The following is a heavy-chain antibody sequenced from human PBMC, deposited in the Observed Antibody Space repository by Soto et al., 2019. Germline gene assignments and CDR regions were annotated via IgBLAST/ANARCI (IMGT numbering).Heavy chain of an antibody. Sequence: PGGSLRLSCVGSGFTFSNHAMTWVRQAPGKGLEWVSDISGSGGTIHYADSVKGRFTISRDNSKNTLYLQMNSLKAEDTAVYYCAKVWGIAGFDHWGQGTLVTVSS. V-gene: IGHV3-23*01. J-gene: IGHJ4*02. CDR3: AKVWGIAGFDH. D-gene: IGHD3-16*01. CDR1: GFTFSNHA. CDR2: ISGSGGTI.